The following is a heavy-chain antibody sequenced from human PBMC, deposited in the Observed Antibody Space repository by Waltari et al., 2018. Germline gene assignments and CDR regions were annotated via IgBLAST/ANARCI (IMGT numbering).Heavy chain of an antibody. CDR2: INHSGST. Sequence: QVQLQQWGAGLLKPSETLSLTCAVYGGSFSGYYWSWIRQPQGNGMAWIGEINHSGSTNYNPSLKSRVTISVDTSKNQFSLKLSSVTAADTAVYYCARGRYYDSSGYYYEYYYYYYMDVWGKGTTVTVSS. CDR1: GGSFSGYY. D-gene: IGHD3-22*01. J-gene: IGHJ6*03. CDR3: ARGRYYDSSGYYYEYYYYYYMDV. V-gene: IGHV4-34*01.